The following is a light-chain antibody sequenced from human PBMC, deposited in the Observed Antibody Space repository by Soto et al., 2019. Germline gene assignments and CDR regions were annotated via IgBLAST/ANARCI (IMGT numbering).Light chain of an antibody. V-gene: IGLV1-51*01. J-gene: IGLJ3*02. CDR2: DNN. CDR3: GTWHNSLSTWV. Sequence: QSVLTQPPSVSAAPGQKVTISCSGSSSNIGNNYVSWYQQLPGTAPKLLIYDNNKRPSGIPDRFSGSKSGTSATLGITGLQTGDEADYFCGTWHNSLSTWVFGGGTKVTVL. CDR1: SSNIGNNY.